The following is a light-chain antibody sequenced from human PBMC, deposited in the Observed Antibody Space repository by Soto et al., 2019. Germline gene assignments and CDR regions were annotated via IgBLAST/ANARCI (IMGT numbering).Light chain of an antibody. CDR1: QSVNKH. J-gene: IGKJ4*01. V-gene: IGKV3-11*01. CDR2: DTS. CDR3: QQYHNWPPGLT. Sequence: EIVLTQSPATLSVSPGERATLSCRASQSVNKHLAWYQHRPGQAPRLLIYDTSYRAAGIPARFSGSGSGTDFTLTISSLEPEDLAVYYCQQYHNWPPGLTFGGGTKVDIK.